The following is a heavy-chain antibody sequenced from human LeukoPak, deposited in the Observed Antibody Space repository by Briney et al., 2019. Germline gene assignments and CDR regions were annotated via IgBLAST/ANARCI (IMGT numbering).Heavy chain of an antibody. Sequence: GESLKISCKGSGYSFTSYWISWVRQMPGKGLEWMGRIDPSDSYTNYSPSFQGHVTISADKSISTAYLQWSSLKASDTAMYYCASEGVGTYSSSSPWGQGTLVTASS. CDR2: IDPSDSYT. D-gene: IGHD6-6*01. V-gene: IGHV5-10-1*01. CDR1: GYSFTSYW. CDR3: ASEGVGTYSSSSP. J-gene: IGHJ4*02.